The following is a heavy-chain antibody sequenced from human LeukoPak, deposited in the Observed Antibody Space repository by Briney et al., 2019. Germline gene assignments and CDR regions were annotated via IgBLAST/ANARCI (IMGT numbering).Heavy chain of an antibody. J-gene: IGHJ3*02. CDR2: IYTSGST. D-gene: IGHD2-2*01. Sequence: TSETLSLTCTVSGGSISSYYWSWIRQPAGKGLEWIGRIYTSGSTNYNPSLKSRVTMPVDTSKNQFSLKLSSVTAADTAVYYCARDIVVVPAARRDAFDIWGQGTMVTVSS. CDR3: ARDIVVVPAARRDAFDI. CDR1: GGSISSYY. V-gene: IGHV4-4*07.